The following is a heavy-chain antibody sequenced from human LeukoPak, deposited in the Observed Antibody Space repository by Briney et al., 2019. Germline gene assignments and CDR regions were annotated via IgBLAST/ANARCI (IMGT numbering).Heavy chain of an antibody. CDR2: ISSSSSYI. D-gene: IGHD2-2*01. Sequence: GGSLRLSCAASGFTFSSYSMNWVRQAPGKGLEWVSSISSSSSYIYYADSVKGRFTISRDNSKNTLYLQMNSLRAEDTAVYYCARVQPPYYFDYWGQGTLVTVSS. V-gene: IGHV3-21*04. J-gene: IGHJ4*02. CDR3: ARVQPPYYFDY. CDR1: GFTFSSYS.